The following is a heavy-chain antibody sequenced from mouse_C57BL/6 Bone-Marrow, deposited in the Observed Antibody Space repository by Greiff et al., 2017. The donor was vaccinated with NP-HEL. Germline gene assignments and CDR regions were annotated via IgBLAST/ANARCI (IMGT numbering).Heavy chain of an antibody. CDR2: IHPNSGST. Sequence: QVQLQQPGAELVKPGASVKLSCKASGYTFTSYWMHWVKQRPGQGLEWIGMIHPNSGSTNYNEKFKRKATLTVDKSSSTAYMQLSSLTSEDSAVYYCARADYDYDEGDWGQGTLVTVSA. CDR3: ARADYDYDEGD. D-gene: IGHD2-4*01. J-gene: IGHJ3*01. CDR1: GYTFTSYW. V-gene: IGHV1-64*01.